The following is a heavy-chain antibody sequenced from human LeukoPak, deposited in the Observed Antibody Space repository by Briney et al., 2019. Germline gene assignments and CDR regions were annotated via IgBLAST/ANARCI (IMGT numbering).Heavy chain of an antibody. V-gene: IGHV3-74*01. CDR3: ARELPFDY. Sequence: GGSLRLSCAASGFTFSNYWMHWVRQAPGKGLVWVSRIKSDGSRTDYADSVKGRFTISRDNAKNTLYLQMNSLRAEDTAVYYCARELPFDYWGKGTLVPVSS. CDR1: GFTFSNYW. CDR2: IKSDGSRT. J-gene: IGHJ4*02.